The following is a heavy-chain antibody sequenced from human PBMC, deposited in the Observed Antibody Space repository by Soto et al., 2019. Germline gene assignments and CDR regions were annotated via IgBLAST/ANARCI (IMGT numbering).Heavy chain of an antibody. Sequence: QVQFVQSGAEVKTSGASVKVSCEASGYTFSNYVFHWVRQAPGQRPEWMGWIKAGNGNTKYSQKFQGRVTITRDTSASTTYMELTSLTSEDTGVYYCARDGSRTNCAKYSFDIWGQGTMGIVSS. CDR1: GYTFSNYV. CDR3: ARDGSRTNCAKYSFDI. CDR2: IKAGNGNT. V-gene: IGHV1-3*01. J-gene: IGHJ3*02. D-gene: IGHD7-27*01.